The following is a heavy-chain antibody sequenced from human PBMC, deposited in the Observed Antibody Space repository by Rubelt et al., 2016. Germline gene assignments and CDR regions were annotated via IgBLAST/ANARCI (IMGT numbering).Heavy chain of an antibody. Sequence: QLQLQESGPGLVKPSETLSLTCTVSGGSISSSTYYWGWIRQPPGQGLEWIGRIYYSGRTYYTPSLTSRVTISVDTSKNQFSLKLSSVTAADTAMYYCARHAFIVTTGSFWDFWGQGTLVTVSS. J-gene: IGHJ4*02. CDR2: IYYSGRT. CDR3: ARHAFIVTTGSFWDF. D-gene: IGHD4-17*01. V-gene: IGHV4-39*01. CDR1: GGSISSSTYY.